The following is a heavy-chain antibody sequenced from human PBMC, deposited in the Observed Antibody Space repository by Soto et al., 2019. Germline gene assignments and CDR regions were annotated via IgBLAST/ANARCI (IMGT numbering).Heavy chain of an antibody. J-gene: IGHJ4*02. CDR2: IYYSGST. CDR1: GGSISSGGYY. D-gene: IGHD6-19*01. V-gene: IGHV4-31*03. Sequence: TLSLTCTVSGGSISSGGYYWSWIRQHPGKGLEWIGYIYYSGSTYYNPSLKSRVTIVVDTSKNQYSLRLTSVTAADTAVYFCSNHHLQVAGLSPFDYWGQGTLVTASS. CDR3: SNHHLQVAGLSPFDY.